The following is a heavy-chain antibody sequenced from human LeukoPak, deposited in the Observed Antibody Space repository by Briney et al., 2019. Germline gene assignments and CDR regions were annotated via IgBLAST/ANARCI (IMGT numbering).Heavy chain of an antibody. D-gene: IGHD6-13*01. V-gene: IGHV3-21*01. CDR1: GFTFSSYS. CDR2: ISSSSSYI. CDR3: ARLSRAAAGR. J-gene: IGHJ4*02. Sequence: PGESLRLSCAASGFTFSSYSMNWVRQAPGKGLEWVSSISSSSSYIYYADSVKGRFTISRDNAKNSLYLQMNSLRAEDTAVYYCARLSRAAAGRWGQGTLVTVSS.